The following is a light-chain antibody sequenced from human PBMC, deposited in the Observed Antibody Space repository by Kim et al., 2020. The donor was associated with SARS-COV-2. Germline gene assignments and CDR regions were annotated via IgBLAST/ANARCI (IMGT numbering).Light chain of an antibody. CDR1: SGYSNYR. J-gene: IGLJ2*01. CDR2: VGTGGIVG. V-gene: IGLV9-49*01. CDR3: GADHGSGSNFVKV. Sequence: CTLSSGYSNYRVDWYQQRPGKGPRFVMRVGTGGIVGSKGDGIPDRFSVLGSGLNRYLTIKNIQEEDESDYHCGADHGSGSNFVKVFGGGTKLTVL.